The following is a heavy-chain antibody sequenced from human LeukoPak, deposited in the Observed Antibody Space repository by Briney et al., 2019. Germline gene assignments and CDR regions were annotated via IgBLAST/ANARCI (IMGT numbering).Heavy chain of an antibody. CDR3: AGESDATGYMDV. Sequence: PSETLSLTCTVSGGSISSHYWSWIRQPPGKGLEWVGYIYYSGGTNYNPSLKSRVTISVDTSKNQFSLKLSSVTAADTAVYYCAGESDATGYMDVWGKGTTVTVSS. CDR2: IYYSGGT. J-gene: IGHJ6*03. CDR1: GGSISSHY. V-gene: IGHV4-59*11. D-gene: IGHD3-16*01.